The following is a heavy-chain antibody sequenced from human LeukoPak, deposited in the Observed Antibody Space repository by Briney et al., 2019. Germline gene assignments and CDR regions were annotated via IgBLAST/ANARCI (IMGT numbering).Heavy chain of an antibody. CDR3: ARAVGVGRGTYCDL. CDR2: ISYIGST. J-gene: IGHJ2*01. Sequence: SETLSLTCAVYGGSFSGYYWSWIRQPPGKGLEWIGYISYIGSTNYNPSLKSRVTISVDTSKNQFSLKLSSVTAADTAVYYCARAVGVGRGTYCDLWGRGTLVTVSS. V-gene: IGHV4-59*08. CDR1: GGSFSGYY. D-gene: IGHD1-1*01.